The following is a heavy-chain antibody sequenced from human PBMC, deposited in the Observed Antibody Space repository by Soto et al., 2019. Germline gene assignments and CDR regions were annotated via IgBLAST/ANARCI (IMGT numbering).Heavy chain of an antibody. CDR1: GYTFTNYY. J-gene: IGHJ3*02. CDR2: INPNTGGT. V-gene: IGHV1-2*02. CDR3: ARGISPKYCNGDSCYALGAFDI. D-gene: IGHD2-21*01. Sequence: ASVKVSCKAPGYTFTNYYIHWVRQAPGQGLEWMGWINPNTGGTNSAQKLHGRVTMTRAASISTAYMELSRLTSDDTAVYSCARGISPKYCNGDSCYALGAFDIWGQGTVVTVSS.